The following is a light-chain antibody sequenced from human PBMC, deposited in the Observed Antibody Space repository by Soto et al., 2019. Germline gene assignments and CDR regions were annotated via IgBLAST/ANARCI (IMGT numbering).Light chain of an antibody. Sequence: IQMTQSPSSLSASGGARVPITCRASQVIRNDLGWYQQKPGKAPKLPIYAASSLQSGVPSRFSGSGSGTDFTLSISSLQPEDFATYYCLQDYNYPRTFGQGTKVDIK. CDR1: QVIRND. V-gene: IGKV1-6*01. CDR3: LQDYNYPRT. CDR2: AAS. J-gene: IGKJ1*01.